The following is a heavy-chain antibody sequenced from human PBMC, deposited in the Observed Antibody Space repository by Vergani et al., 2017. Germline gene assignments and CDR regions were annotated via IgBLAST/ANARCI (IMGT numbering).Heavy chain of an antibody. D-gene: IGHD3-10*01. CDR1: GGSFSGYY. CDR2: INHSGST. J-gene: IGHJ4*02. CDR3: ARGRKGYYGSGSYYVDY. Sequence: QVQLQQWGAGLLKPSETLSLTCAVYGGSFSGYYWSWIRQPPGKGLEWIGEINHSGSTNYNPSLKSRGTISVDTSKNQFSLKLSSVTAADAAVYYCARGRKGYYGSGSYYVDYWGQGTLVTVSS. V-gene: IGHV4-34*01.